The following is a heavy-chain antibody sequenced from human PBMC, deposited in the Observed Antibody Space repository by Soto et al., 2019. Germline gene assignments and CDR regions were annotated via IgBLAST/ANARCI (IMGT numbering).Heavy chain of an antibody. CDR3: ARALIQLWPHYYYGMDV. D-gene: IGHD5-18*01. V-gene: IGHV1-46*01. CDR1: GYTFTSYY. Sequence: QVQLVQSGAEVKKPGASVKVSCKASGYTFTSYYMHWVRQAPGQGLEWMGIINPSGGSTSYAQKFQGRVTMTRDTSTSTVYMELSSLRSEDTAVYYCARALIQLWPHYYYGMDVWGQGTTVTVSS. CDR2: INPSGGST. J-gene: IGHJ6*02.